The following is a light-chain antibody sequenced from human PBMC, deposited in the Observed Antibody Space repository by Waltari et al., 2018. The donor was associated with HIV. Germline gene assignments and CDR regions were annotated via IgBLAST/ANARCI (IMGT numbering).Light chain of an antibody. V-gene: IGKV1-39*01. Sequence: DIQMTQSPSSLSASVGDRVTITCRASQSISSYLNWYQQKPGKAPKFLIYAASSLQSGVPARFSGSGSGTDFTLTISSLQPEDFATYYCQQSYSTHWTFGQGTKVEIK. CDR1: QSISSY. CDR3: QQSYSTHWT. J-gene: IGKJ1*01. CDR2: AAS.